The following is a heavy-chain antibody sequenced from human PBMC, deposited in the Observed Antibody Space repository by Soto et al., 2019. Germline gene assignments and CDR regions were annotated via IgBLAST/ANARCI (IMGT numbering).Heavy chain of an antibody. CDR2: IIPIFGTA. D-gene: IGHD2-21*02. CDR3: ARRRVTGYYYSGMDV. CDR1: GGTFSSYA. J-gene: IGHJ6*02. V-gene: IGHV1-69*13. Sequence: SVKVSCKASGGTFSSYAISWVRQAPGQGLEWMGGIIPIFGTANYAQKFQGRVTITADESISTAYMELSSLRSEDTAVYYCARRRVTGYYYSGMDVWVQGTPVTVS.